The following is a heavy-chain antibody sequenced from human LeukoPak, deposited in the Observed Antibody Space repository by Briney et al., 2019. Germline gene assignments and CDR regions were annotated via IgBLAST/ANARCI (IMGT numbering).Heavy chain of an antibody. Sequence: SETLSLTCTVSGGSISSYYWSWIRQPAGKGLEWIGRIYTSGSTNYNPSLKSRVTISVDTSKNQFSLKLSSVTAADTAVYYCARWIAAAGTAAFDIWGQGTMVTVSS. CDR3: ARWIAAAGTAAFDI. J-gene: IGHJ3*02. D-gene: IGHD6-13*01. CDR2: IYTSGST. V-gene: IGHV4-4*07. CDR1: GGSISSYY.